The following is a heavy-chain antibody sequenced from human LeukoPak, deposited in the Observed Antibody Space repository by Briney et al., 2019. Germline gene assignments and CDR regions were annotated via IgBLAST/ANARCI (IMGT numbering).Heavy chain of an antibody. Sequence: SEPLSLTCTVSGGSISSGDYYWSWIRQPPGKGLEWIGYIYYSGSTYYNPSLKSRITISVDTSKNQFSLKVSSVTAADTAVYYCARQDYYGSGSYSPAPFDYWGQGTLVTVSS. CDR1: GGSISSGDYY. J-gene: IGHJ4*02. CDR3: ARQDYYGSGSYSPAPFDY. CDR2: IYYSGST. D-gene: IGHD3-10*01. V-gene: IGHV4-30-4*01.